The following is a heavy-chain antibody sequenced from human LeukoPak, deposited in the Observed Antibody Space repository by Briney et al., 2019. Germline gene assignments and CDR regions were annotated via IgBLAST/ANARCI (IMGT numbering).Heavy chain of an antibody. CDR2: IIPIFDTT. D-gene: IGHD1/OR15-1a*01. Sequence: SVKVSCKASGDTFRSYSFNWVRQAPGQGLEWMGGIIPIFDTTYYAQKFQGRVTITADESTSTAYMELSSLRYEDTAVYYCASRNTGIFFYGLAVWGSGTTVTVPS. CDR3: ASRNTGIFFYGLAV. J-gene: IGHJ6*04. V-gene: IGHV1-69*01. CDR1: GDTFRSYS.